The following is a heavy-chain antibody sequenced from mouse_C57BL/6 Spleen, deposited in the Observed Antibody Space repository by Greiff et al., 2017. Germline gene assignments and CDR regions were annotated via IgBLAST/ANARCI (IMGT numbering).Heavy chain of an antibody. J-gene: IGHJ4*01. V-gene: IGHV3-6*01. CDR1: GYSITSGYY. D-gene: IGHD1-1*01. CDR2: ISYDGSN. Sequence: EVQLQQSGPGLVKPSQSLSLTCSVTGYSITSGYYWNWIRQFPGNKLEWMGYISYDGSNNYNPSLKNRISITRDTSKNQFFLKLNSVTTEDTATYYCARTLIYYYGSSYGNYAMTTGVKEPQSPSPQ. CDR3: ARTLIYYYGSSYGNYAMTT.